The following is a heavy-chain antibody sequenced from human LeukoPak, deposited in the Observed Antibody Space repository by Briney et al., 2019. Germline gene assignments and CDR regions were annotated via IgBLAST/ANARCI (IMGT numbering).Heavy chain of an antibody. J-gene: IGHJ6*02. D-gene: IGHD6-19*01. V-gene: IGHV3-30-3*01. CDR2: ISYDGIYT. CDR3: ARGADGSYSSGSYSSHYGMDV. CDR1: GFTFSSYA. Sequence: PGGSLRLACAASGFTFSSYAVHWVRQAPGKGLEWVAVISYDGIYTYYADSVKGRFTISRDNSRNTLYLEMNSPRAEDTAVYYCARGADGSYSSGSYSSHYGMDVWGQGTTVTVSS.